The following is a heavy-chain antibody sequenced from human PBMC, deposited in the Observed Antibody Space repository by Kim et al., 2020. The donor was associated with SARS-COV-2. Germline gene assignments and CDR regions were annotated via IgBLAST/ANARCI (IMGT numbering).Heavy chain of an antibody. CDR2: ISYDGSNK. V-gene: IGHV3-30*18. J-gene: IGHJ4*02. CDR3: AKDSGYETGDY. D-gene: IGHD5-12*01. Sequence: GGSLRLSCAASGFTFSSYGMHWVRQAPGKGLEWVAVISYDGSNKYYADSVKGRFTISRDNSKNTLYLQMNSLRAEDTAVYYCAKDSGYETGDYWGQGTLVTVSS. CDR1: GFTFSSYG.